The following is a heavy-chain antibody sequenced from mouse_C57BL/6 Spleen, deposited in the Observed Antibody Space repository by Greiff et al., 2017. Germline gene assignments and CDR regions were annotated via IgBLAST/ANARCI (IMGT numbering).Heavy chain of an antibody. J-gene: IGHJ2*01. V-gene: IGHV5-16*01. CDR2: INYDGSST. CDR1: GFTFSDYY. CDR3: AREDRSNYFDY. Sequence: EVQLVESEGGLVQPGSSMKLSCTASGFTFSDYYMAWVRQVPEKGLEWVANINYDGSSTYYLDSLKSRFIISGDNAKNILYLQMSSLKSEDTATYCGAREDRSNYFDYWGQGTTLTVSS. D-gene: IGHD2-14*01.